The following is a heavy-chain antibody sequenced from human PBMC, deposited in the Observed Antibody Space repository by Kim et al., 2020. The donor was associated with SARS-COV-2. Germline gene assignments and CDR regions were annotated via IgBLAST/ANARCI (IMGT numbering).Heavy chain of an antibody. V-gene: IGHV3-23*01. Sequence: SGFNFDNFILTWVRQAPGKGLAWVAGISGGGGGTYYVDSVKVRFTVSRDNSRNTLYLHMSSLTVEDTAVYYCSLRSVCGQGTLVT. CDR3: SLRSV. J-gene: IGHJ1*01. CDR1: GFNFDNFI. CDR2: ISGGGGGT.